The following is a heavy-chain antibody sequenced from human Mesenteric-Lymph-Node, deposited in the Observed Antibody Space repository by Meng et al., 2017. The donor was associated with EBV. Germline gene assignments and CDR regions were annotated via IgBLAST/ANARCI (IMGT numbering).Heavy chain of an antibody. V-gene: IGHV4-30-4*01. CDR1: GGSLRSGCYY. D-gene: IGHD6-13*01. CDR2: INDSWST. CDR3: ARYVRSWFFDI. J-gene: IGHJ4*02. Sequence: VPLHAAGPGQVKSSQPRSLPFAVSGGSLRSGCYYWSCIRQSPGKDLEWIGYINDSWSTYCNPSLKSRITISRDTSANQFSLKLSSVNSADAAVYFCARYVRSWFFDIWGQGTLVTVSS.